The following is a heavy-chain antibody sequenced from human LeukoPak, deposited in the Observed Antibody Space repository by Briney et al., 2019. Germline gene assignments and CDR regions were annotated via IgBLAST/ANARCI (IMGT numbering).Heavy chain of an antibody. Sequence: SQTLSLTCTVSGGSISSGSYYWSWIRQPAGTGLEWIGRIYTSGSTNYNPSLKSRVTISVDTSKNQFSLKLSSVTAADTAVYYCARDSVDNCSGGSCYSGGLDPWGQGTLVTVSS. CDR2: IYTSGST. V-gene: IGHV4-61*02. J-gene: IGHJ5*02. CDR3: ARDSVDNCSGGSCYSGGLDP. D-gene: IGHD2-15*01. CDR1: GGSISSGSYY.